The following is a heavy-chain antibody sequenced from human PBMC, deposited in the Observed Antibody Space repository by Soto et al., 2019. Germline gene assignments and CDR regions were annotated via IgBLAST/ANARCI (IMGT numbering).Heavy chain of an antibody. V-gene: IGHV1-46*01. CDR1: GYTFTSYY. D-gene: IGHD2-15*01. CDR2: INPSGGST. CDR3: ARDGPDCSGGSCYSRNNWFDP. Sequence: QVQLVQSGAEVKKPGASVKVSCKASGYTFTSYYMHWVRQAPGQGLEWMGIINPSGGSTSYAQKSQGRVTMTRDTSTSTVYMELSSLRSEDTAVYYCARDGPDCSGGSCYSRNNWFDPWGQGTLVTVSS. J-gene: IGHJ5*02.